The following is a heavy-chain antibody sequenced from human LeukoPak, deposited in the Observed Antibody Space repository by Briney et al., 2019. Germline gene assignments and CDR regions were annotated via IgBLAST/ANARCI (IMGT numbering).Heavy chain of an antibody. Sequence: SETLSLTCTVSGDSISSGDYYWSWIRQPPGKGLEWIGYIYYSGSTYYNPSLKSRLTLSVDTSKNQFSLKLSSVTAADTAVYYCAREVVGVLRFLDYWGQGTLVTVSS. D-gene: IGHD3-3*01. CDR3: AREVVGVLRFLDY. V-gene: IGHV4-30-4*01. J-gene: IGHJ4*02. CDR1: GDSISSGDYY. CDR2: IYYSGST.